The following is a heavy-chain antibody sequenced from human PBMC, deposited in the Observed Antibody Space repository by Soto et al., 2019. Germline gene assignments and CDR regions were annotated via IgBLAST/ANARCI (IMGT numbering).Heavy chain of an antibody. CDR1: GFSLTTDGEG. J-gene: IGHJ4*02. V-gene: IGHV2-5*02. CDR2: LYWDDDE. D-gene: IGHD1-26*01. Sequence: QITLKESGPTLVKSTQTLTLTCSFSGFSLTTDGEGVGWVRQSPGEALEWLALLYWDDDERYSPSVKTRLSITKDISRNQGVLAMTNMEPVDTGTYFCAHSRNLITEDAQVGDFEYWGQGT. CDR3: AHSRNLITEDAQVGDFEY.